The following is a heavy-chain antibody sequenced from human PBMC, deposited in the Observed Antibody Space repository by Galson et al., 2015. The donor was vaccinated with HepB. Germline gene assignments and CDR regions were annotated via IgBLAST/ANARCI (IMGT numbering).Heavy chain of an antibody. CDR3: ARGGGVGTYYGSGSYHY. D-gene: IGHD3-10*01. CDR1: GFTFSSYA. CDR2: ISYDGSNK. J-gene: IGHJ4*02. V-gene: IGHV3-30*09. Sequence: SLRLSCAASGFTFSSYAMHWVRQAPGKGLEWVAVISYDGSNKYYADSVKGRFAISRDNSKNTLYLQMNSLRAEDTAVYYCARGGGVGTYYGSGSYHYWGQGTLVTVSS.